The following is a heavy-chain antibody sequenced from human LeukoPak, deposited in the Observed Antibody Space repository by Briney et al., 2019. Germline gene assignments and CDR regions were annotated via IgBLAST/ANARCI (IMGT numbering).Heavy chain of an antibody. CDR1: GYNFTNYW. D-gene: IGHD6-13*01. CDR3: ARRGYRSSWYSFDI. Sequence: GESLTISCNVSGYNFTNYWIGWVSQMPGKGLEWMGIISSVDSVTTYTPSFQGQVTFSADMSITTAYLKWSCLTSAPTAMYYCARRGYRSSWYSFDIWGQGTMVTVSS. J-gene: IGHJ3*02. V-gene: IGHV5-51*01. CDR2: ISSVDSVT.